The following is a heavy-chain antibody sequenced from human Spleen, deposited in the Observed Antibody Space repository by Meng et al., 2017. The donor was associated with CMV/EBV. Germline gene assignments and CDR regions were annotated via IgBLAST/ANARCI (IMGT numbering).Heavy chain of an antibody. J-gene: IGHJ4*02. Sequence: QWQRSVPCLVKPPANPSLTWNVAGGAVRSYYWGWIRQPDGQGLEWIVRIYTSGSTNYNPSLKSRVTMSVDTSKNQFSLKLNSMTAADTAVYYCASFDHIPRRNYFDYWGQGTLVTVSS. CDR2: IYTSGST. CDR3: ASFDHIPRRNYFDY. CDR1: GGAVRSYY. V-gene: IGHV4-4*07. D-gene: IGHD2-21*01.